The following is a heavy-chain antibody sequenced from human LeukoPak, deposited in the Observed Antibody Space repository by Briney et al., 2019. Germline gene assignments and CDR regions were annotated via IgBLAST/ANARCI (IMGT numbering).Heavy chain of an antibody. CDR2: ISYDGSNK. J-gene: IGHJ6*02. Sequence: PGGSLRLSCAASGFTFSSYGMHWVRQAPGKGLEWVAVISYDGSNKYYADSVKGRFTISRGNSKNTLYLQMNSLRAEDTAVYYCAKGVPYSSSWYRGDYYYGMDVWGQGTRVTVSS. CDR1: GFTFSSYG. V-gene: IGHV3-30*18. CDR3: AKGVPYSSSWYRGDYYYGMDV. D-gene: IGHD6-13*01.